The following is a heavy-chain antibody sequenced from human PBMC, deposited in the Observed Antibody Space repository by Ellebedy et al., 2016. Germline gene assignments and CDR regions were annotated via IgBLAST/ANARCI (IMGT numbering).Heavy chain of an antibody. D-gene: IGHD3-3*01. Sequence: GESLKISXAASGFTFSSYGMHWVRQAPGKGLEWVALISSDGSNKYYADSVKGRFTISRDNSKNTLYVQMNSLRAEDTAVYYCAKAHPRSITIFGVEIDYWGQGTLVTVSS. CDR3: AKAHPRSITIFGVEIDY. V-gene: IGHV3-30*18. CDR2: ISSDGSNK. J-gene: IGHJ4*02. CDR1: GFTFSSYG.